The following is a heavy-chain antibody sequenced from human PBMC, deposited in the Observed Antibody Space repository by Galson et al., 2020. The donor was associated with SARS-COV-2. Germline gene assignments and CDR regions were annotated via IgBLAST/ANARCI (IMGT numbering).Heavy chain of an antibody. V-gene: IGHV1-69*13. Sequence: SVKVYCKASGGTFSSYAISWVRQAPGQGREWLGGIIPIFGTANYAQKFQGRVTITADESTSTAYMELSSLRSEDTAVYYCARNSGWYFDYWGQGTLVTVSS. D-gene: IGHD6-19*01. CDR2: IIPIFGTA. CDR3: ARNSGWYFDY. J-gene: IGHJ4*02. CDR1: GGTFSSYA.